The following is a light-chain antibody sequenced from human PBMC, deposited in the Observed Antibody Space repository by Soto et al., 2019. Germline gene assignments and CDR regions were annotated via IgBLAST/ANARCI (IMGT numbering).Light chain of an antibody. J-gene: IGLJ1*01. CDR1: SSDVGGYNY. Sequence: QSALTQPASVSGSPGQSITISCTGTSSDVGGYNYVSWYQQHPGKAPKLMIYDVSNRPSGVSNRFSGSNSGNTASLTISGLQAEDEADYYCSSYTSSSTYYVFGTGTKVTV. CDR3: SSYTSSSTYYV. V-gene: IGLV2-14*01. CDR2: DVS.